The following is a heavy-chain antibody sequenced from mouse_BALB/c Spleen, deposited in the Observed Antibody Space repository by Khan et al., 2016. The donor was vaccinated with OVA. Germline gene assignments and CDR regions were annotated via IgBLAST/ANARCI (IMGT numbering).Heavy chain of an antibody. Sequence: QVQLQQPGAELVKPGASVKLSCKASGFTFSSYYLYWVKQRPGQGLEWIGGINPNNGGTNFNEKFKTKATLTVDKSSSTAYMQLSSLTSEDSAVXYCTRSGYGNPFAFWGQGTLVTVSA. CDR2: INPNNGGT. J-gene: IGHJ3*01. CDR3: TRSGYGNPFAF. D-gene: IGHD2-1*01. V-gene: IGHV1S81*02. CDR1: GFTFSSYY.